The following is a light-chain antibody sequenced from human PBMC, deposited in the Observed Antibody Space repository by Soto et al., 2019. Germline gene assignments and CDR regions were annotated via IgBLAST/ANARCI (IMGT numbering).Light chain of an antibody. Sequence: QSVLTQPPSVSGSPGQSITISCTGTSSDIGAYDYVSWFQQHPGKAPKLMISEVNNRPSGVSNRFSGSKSGNTAYLTISGLQVEDEAEYFCFSSTTTSTHVFGTGTKVTVL. CDR1: SSDIGAYDY. V-gene: IGLV2-14*01. J-gene: IGLJ1*01. CDR2: EVN. CDR3: FSSTTTSTHV.